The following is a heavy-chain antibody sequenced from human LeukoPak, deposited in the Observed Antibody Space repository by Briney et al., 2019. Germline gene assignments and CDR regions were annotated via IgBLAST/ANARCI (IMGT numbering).Heavy chain of an antibody. J-gene: IGHJ4*02. CDR2: INHDGTT. CDR1: GGSFSDSY. CDR3: ARGSNSVDY. V-gene: IGHV4-34*01. D-gene: IGHD4-23*01. Sequence: SETLSLACAVYGGSFSDSYWSWIRQPPGEGLEWIGEINHDGTTNYNPSLKSRVTILVDTSKKQFSLNLSSVTAADTAVYYCARGSNSVDYWGQGTLVTVSP.